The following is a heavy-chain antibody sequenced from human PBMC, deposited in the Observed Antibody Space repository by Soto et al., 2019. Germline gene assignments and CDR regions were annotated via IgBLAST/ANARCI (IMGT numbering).Heavy chain of an antibody. D-gene: IGHD6-19*01. CDR3: ARGEVGIAVAGFEDPFDY. Sequence: QVQLVQSGAEVKKPGASVKVSCKASGYTFTSSGISWVRQAPGQGLEWMGWISAYNGNTNYAQKLQGRVTMTPDTSTSTAYMELRILRSDDKAVYSCARGEVGIAVAGFEDPFDYWGQGTLVTVSS. CDR2: ISAYNGNT. J-gene: IGHJ4*02. CDR1: GYTFTSSG. V-gene: IGHV1-18*01.